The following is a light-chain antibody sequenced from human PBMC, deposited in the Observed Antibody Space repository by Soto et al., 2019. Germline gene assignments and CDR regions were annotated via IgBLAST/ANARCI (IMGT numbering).Light chain of an antibody. Sequence: QSVLTQPPSASGTPGQTVTISCSGSGSNIETNYVYWYQKLPTTAPRLLIYTNDQRPSGVPDRFSAFKSGTSASLVISGLRPEDEADYYCSATDDSLTGPVFGGGTQLTVL. CDR1: GSNIETNY. J-gene: IGLJ2*01. CDR3: SATDDSLTGPV. V-gene: IGLV1-47*01. CDR2: TND.